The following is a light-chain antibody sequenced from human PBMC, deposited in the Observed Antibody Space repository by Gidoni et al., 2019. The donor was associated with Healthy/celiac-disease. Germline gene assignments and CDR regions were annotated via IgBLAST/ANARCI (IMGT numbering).Light chain of an antibody. CDR3: QQRSKFT. Sequence: EIVLTQSPAPLSLSPGERATRSGRASQSVSSYLARYQQKPGQAPRLLIYDASNRATGIPARFSGSGSGTDFTLTISSLEPEDSAVYYCQQRSKFTFGPGTKVEIK. CDR1: QSVSSY. V-gene: IGKV3-11*01. J-gene: IGKJ3*01. CDR2: DAS.